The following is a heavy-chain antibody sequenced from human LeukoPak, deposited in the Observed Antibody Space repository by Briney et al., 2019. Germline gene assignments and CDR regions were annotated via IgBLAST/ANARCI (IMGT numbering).Heavy chain of an antibody. Sequence: PGGSLRLSCAASGFTFSSYWMSWVRQAPGKGLEWVANIKQDGSEKYYVDSVKGRFTISRDNAKNSLYLQMSSLRAEDTAVYYCARVGPWGSISWYDYWGQGTLVTVSS. J-gene: IGHJ4*02. CDR2: IKQDGSEK. CDR3: ARVGPWGSISWYDY. CDR1: GFTFSSYW. V-gene: IGHV3-7*01. D-gene: IGHD6-13*01.